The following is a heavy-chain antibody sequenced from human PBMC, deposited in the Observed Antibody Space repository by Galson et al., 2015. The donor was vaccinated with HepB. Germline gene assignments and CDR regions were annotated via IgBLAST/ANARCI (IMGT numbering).Heavy chain of an antibody. V-gene: IGHV3-23*01. Sequence: SLRLSCAASGFTFSSYAMSWVRQAPGKGLEWVSAISGSGGSTYYADSVKGRFTISRDNSKNTLYLQMNSLRAEDTAVYYCAKLTRLQTTFDYWGQGTLVTVSS. D-gene: IGHD1-7*01. J-gene: IGHJ4*02. CDR1: GFTFSSYA. CDR2: ISGSGGST. CDR3: AKLTRLQTTFDY.